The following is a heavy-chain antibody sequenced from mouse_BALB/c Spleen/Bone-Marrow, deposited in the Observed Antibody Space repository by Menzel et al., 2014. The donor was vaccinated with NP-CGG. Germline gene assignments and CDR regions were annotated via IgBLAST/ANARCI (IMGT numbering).Heavy chain of an antibody. Sequence: QVRLQQSGAGLVKPGASVKLSCKASGYTFTSYWMHWVKPRPGQGLEWIGEIDPSDSYTNYNQKFKGKATLTVDKSSSTAYMQLSSLTSEDSAVYYCAITTVVATGDYWGQGTTLTVSS. CDR1: GYTFTSYW. CDR2: IDPSDSYT. J-gene: IGHJ2*01. CDR3: AITTVVATGDY. V-gene: IGHV1-69*02. D-gene: IGHD1-1*01.